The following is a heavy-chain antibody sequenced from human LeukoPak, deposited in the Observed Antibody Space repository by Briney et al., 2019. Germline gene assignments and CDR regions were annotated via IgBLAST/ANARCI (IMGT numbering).Heavy chain of an antibody. J-gene: IGHJ4*02. CDR2: ISGSGGST. Sequence: PGGSLRLSCAASGFTFSSYAMSWVRQPPGKGLEWVSAISGSGGSTYYADSVKGRFTISRDNSKNTLYLQMNSLRAEDTAVYYCAKGMEWELLIAFDYWGQGTLVTVSS. CDR3: AKGMEWELLIAFDY. CDR1: GFTFSSYA. D-gene: IGHD1-26*01. V-gene: IGHV3-23*01.